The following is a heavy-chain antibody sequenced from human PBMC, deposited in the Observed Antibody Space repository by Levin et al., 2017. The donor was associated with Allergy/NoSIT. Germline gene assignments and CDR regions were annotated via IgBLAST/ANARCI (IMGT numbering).Heavy chain of an antibody. D-gene: IGHD3-3*01. Sequence: KPSETLSLTCTVSGGSISSGDYYWSWIRQPPGKGLEWIGYIYYSGSTYYNPSLKSRVTISVDTSKNQFSLKLSSVTAADTAVYYCARDGRFWSGYYSYFDYWGQGTLVTVSS. CDR3: ARDGRFWSGYYSYFDY. CDR1: GGSISSGDYY. V-gene: IGHV4-30-4*01. CDR2: IYYSGST. J-gene: IGHJ4*02.